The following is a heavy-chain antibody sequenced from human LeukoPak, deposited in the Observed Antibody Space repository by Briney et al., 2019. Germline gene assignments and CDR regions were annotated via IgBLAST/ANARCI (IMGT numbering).Heavy chain of an antibody. CDR2: ISWDGGST. J-gene: IGHJ4*02. CDR1: GFTFDDYA. V-gene: IGHV3-43D*03. Sequence: GGSLRLSCAASGFTFDDYAMHWVRQAPGKGLEWVSLISWDGGSTYYADSVKGRFTISRDNSKNSLYLQMNSLRAEDTALYYCAGVVGATFDYWGQGTLVTVSS. CDR3: AGVVGATFDY. D-gene: IGHD1-26*01.